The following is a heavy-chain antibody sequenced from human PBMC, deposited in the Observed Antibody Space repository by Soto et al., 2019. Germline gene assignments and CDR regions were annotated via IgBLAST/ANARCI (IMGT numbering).Heavy chain of an antibody. J-gene: IGHJ4*02. CDR3: TRLCSGYDYVDY. V-gene: IGHV3-66*04. CDR1: GFTVSSNY. D-gene: IGHD5-12*01. Sequence: GGSLRLSCAASGFTVSSNYMSWVRQAPGKGLEWISIIYSAGNTYYADSVKGRFTISRDDSKNTAYLQMNSLKTEDTAVYYCTRLCSGYDYVDYWGQGTLVTVSS. CDR2: IYSAGNT.